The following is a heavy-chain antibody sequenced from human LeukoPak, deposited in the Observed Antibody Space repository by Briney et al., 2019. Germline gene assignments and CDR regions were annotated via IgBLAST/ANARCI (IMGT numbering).Heavy chain of an antibody. CDR2: INPNSGGT. CDR3: ARSGSGSYYYYYYYMDV. J-gene: IGHJ6*03. D-gene: IGHD3-10*01. CDR1: GYTFTGYY. Sequence: GAAVKVSCKASGYTFTGYYMHWVRQAPVQGLEWMGWINPNSGGTNYAQKFQGRVTMTRDTSISTAYMELSRLRSDDTAVYYCARSGSGSYYYYYYYMDVWGKGTTVTVSS. V-gene: IGHV1-2*02.